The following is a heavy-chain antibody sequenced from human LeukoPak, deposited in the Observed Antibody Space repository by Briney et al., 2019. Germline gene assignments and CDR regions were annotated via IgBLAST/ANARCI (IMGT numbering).Heavy chain of an antibody. CDR1: GGSISSYY. Sequence: SETLSLTCTVSGGSISSYYWSWIRQPPGRGLEWIGYIYNSGSTNYNPSLKSRVTISVDTSKNQFSLKLSSVTAADTAVYYCARGLPYYYDSSGYWFDYWGQGTLVTVSS. V-gene: IGHV4-59*01. D-gene: IGHD3-22*01. CDR3: ARGLPYYYDSSGYWFDY. J-gene: IGHJ4*02. CDR2: IYNSGST.